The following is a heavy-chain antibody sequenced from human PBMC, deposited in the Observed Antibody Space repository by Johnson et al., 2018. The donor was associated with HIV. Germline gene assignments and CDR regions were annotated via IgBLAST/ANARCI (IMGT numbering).Heavy chain of an antibody. CDR1: GFNFDDHG. V-gene: IGHV3-20*04. CDR2: INWNGGST. CDR3: ARSFDSSDYWKHAFNV. Sequence: VQLVESGGGLVQPGGSLRLSCAASGFNFDDHGMSWVRQAPGKGLEWVSGINWNGGSTGYADSVKGRFTISRDNAKNSLYLQMNSLRAEDTALYYCARSFDSSDYWKHAFNVWGQGTMVTVSS. D-gene: IGHD3-22*01. J-gene: IGHJ3*01.